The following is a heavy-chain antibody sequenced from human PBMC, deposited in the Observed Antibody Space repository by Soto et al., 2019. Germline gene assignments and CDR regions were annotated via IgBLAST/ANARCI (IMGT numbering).Heavy chain of an antibody. CDR3: AAFDCSSTSCFDY. CDR1: GGSISSYY. V-gene: IGHV4-59*08. J-gene: IGHJ4*02. CDR2: IYYSGST. D-gene: IGHD2-2*01. Sequence: SETLSLTCTVSGGSISSYYWSWIRQPPGKGLEWIGYIYYSGSTNYNPSLKSRVTISVDTSKNQFSLKLSSVTAADTAVYYCAAFDCSSTSCFDYWGQGTLVTVSS.